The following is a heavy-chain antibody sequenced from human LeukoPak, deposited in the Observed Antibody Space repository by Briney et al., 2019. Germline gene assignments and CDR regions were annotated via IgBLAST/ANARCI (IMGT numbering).Heavy chain of an antibody. CDR1: GFTFSSYG. J-gene: IGHJ4*02. CDR3: AKDLTTYYDFWSGFLDY. D-gene: IGHD3-3*01. CDR2: ISYDGSNK. V-gene: IGHV3-30*18. Sequence: HPGGSLRLSCAASGFTFSSYGMHWVRPAPGKGLEWVAVISYDGSNKYYADSVKGRFTISRDNSKNTLYLQMNSLRAEDTAVYYCAKDLTTYYDFWSGFLDYWGQGTLVTVSS.